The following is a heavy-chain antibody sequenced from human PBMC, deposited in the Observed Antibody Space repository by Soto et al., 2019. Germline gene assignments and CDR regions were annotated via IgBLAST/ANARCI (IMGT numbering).Heavy chain of an antibody. V-gene: IGHV3-23*01. Sequence: LRLSCAASGFTFSSYAMSWVRQAPGKGLEWVSAISGSGGSTYYADSVEGRFTISRDNSKNTLYLQMNSLRAEDTAVYYCARIPFDHVWGTDRYSPNFDYWGQGTQVTVSS. J-gene: IGHJ4*02. CDR1: GFTFSSYA. CDR2: ISGSGGST. D-gene: IGHD3-16*02. CDR3: ARIPFDHVWGTDRYSPNFDY.